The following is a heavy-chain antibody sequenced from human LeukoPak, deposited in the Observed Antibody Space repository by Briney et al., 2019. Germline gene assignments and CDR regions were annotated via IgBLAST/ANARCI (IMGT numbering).Heavy chain of an antibody. J-gene: IGHJ3*02. CDR1: GFTFSDYY. V-gene: IGHV3-11*05. CDR2: ISSSSSYT. CDR3: ARDKARGASDI. Sequence: PGGSLRLSCAASGFTFSDYYMSWIRQAPGKGLEWVSYISSSSSYTNYADSVKGRFTISRDNAKNSLYLQMNSLRAEDTAVYYCARDKARGASDIWGQGTMVTVSS.